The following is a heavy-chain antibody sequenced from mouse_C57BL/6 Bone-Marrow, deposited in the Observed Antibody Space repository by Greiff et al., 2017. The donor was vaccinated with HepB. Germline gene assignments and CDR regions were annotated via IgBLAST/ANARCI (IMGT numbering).Heavy chain of an antibody. V-gene: IGHV10-3*01. CDR2: IRSKSSNYAT. D-gene: IGHD2-2*01. Sequence: EVHLVESGGGLVQPKGSLKLSCAASGFTFNTYAMHWVRQAPGKGLEWVARIRSKSSNYATYYADSVKDRFTISRDDSQSMLYLQMNNLKTEDTAMYYCVRDRGWLRRWYFDVWGTGTTVTVSS. CDR1: GFTFNTYA. J-gene: IGHJ1*03. CDR3: VRDRGWLRRWYFDV.